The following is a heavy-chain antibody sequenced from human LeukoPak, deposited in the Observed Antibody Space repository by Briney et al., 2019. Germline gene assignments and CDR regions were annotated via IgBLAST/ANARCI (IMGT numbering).Heavy chain of an antibody. V-gene: IGHV5-51*01. Sequence: GESLQISCKGSGYSFTSYWIGWVRQLPGKGLEWMGIIYPGDSDTRYSPSFQGQVTISADKSISTAYLQWSSLKASDTAMYYCARLMVRGVIINFGWYFDLWGRGTLVTVSS. CDR1: GYSFTSYW. CDR3: ARLMVRGVIINFGWYFDL. D-gene: IGHD3-10*01. J-gene: IGHJ2*01. CDR2: IYPGDSDT.